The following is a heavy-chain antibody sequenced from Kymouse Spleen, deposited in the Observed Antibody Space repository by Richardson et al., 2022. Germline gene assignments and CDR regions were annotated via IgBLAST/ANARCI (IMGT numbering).Heavy chain of an antibody. Sequence: EVQLVESGGGLVKPGGSLRLSCAASGFTFSNAWMSWVRQAPGKGLEWVGRIKSKTDGGTTDYAAPVKGRFTISRDDSKNTLYLQMNSLKTEDTAVYYCTTDRYDFWSGYYPFDYWGQGTLVTVSS. CDR3: TTDRYDFWSGYYPFDY. V-gene: IGHV3-15*01. J-gene: IGHJ4*02. D-gene: IGHD3-3*01. CDR2: IKSKTDGGTT. CDR1: GFTFSNAW.